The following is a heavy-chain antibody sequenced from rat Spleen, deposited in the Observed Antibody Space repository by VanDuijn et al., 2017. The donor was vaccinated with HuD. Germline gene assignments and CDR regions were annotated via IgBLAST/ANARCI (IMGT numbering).Heavy chain of an antibody. Sequence: EIQLQESGPGLVKPSQSLSLTCSVTGYTITSGYDWSWIRKFPGNKMEWMGYISYSGSTNYNPSLKSRISITRDTSKNQFFLQLNSVTTEDTATYYCARRGRGTGFDYWGQGVMVTVSS. V-gene: IGHV3-4*01. CDR1: GYTITSGY. CDR3: ARRGRGTGFDY. J-gene: IGHJ2*01. D-gene: IGHD4-3*01. CDR2: ISYSGST.